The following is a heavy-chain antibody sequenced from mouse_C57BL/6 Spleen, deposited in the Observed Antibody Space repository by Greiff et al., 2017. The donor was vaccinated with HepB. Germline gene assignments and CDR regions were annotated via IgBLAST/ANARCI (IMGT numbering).Heavy chain of an antibody. CDR3: ARSDSSGYEGFAY. J-gene: IGHJ3*01. D-gene: IGHD3-2*02. Sequence: VQLQQPGAELVKPGASVKMSCKASGYTFTSYWITWVKQRPGQGLEWIGDIYPGSGSTNYNEKFKSKATLTVDTSSSTAYMQLSSLTSEDSAVYYCARSDSSGYEGFAYWGQGTLVTVSA. V-gene: IGHV1-55*01. CDR2: IYPGSGST. CDR1: GYTFTSYW.